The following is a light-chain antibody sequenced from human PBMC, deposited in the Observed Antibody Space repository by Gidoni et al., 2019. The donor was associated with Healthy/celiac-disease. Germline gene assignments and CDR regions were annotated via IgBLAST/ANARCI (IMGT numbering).Light chain of an antibody. V-gene: IGKV3-15*01. J-gene: IGKJ1*01. CDR2: GAS. Sequence: EIVMTQSPATLSVSPGERATLSCRASQSVSSNLAWYQQKPGQATRLLIYGASTRATGIPARCSGSGSGTEFTLTISSLQSEDFAVYYCQQYNNWTRTFGQGTKVEIK. CDR3: QQYNNWTRT. CDR1: QSVSSN.